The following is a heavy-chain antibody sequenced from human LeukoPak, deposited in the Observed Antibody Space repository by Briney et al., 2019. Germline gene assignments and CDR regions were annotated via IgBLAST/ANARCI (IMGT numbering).Heavy chain of an antibody. D-gene: IGHD3-10*01. CDR2: IIPIFGTA. V-gene: IGHV1-69*05. CDR1: GGTFSSYA. CDR3: ARALRVRGVIIVRFDP. J-gene: IGHJ5*02. Sequence: GSSVKVSCKASGGTFSSYAISWVRQAPGQGLEWMGGIIPIFGTANYAQKFQGRVTITTDESTSTAYMELSSLRSEDTAVYYCARALRVRGVIIVRFDPWGQGTLVIVSS.